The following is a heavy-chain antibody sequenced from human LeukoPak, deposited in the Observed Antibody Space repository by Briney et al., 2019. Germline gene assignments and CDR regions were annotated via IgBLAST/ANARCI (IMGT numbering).Heavy chain of an antibody. J-gene: IGHJ3*02. CDR1: GVSISSSSYY. V-gene: IGHV4-39*01. D-gene: IGHD7-27*01. CDR3: ATWDTGDAFDI. Sequence: SETLSLTCTVSGVSISSSSYYWGWIRQPPGKGLEWIGSIYYSGSTYYNPSLKSRVTISVDTSKNQFSLKLSSVTAADTAVYYCATWDTGDAFDIWGQGTMVTVSS. CDR2: IYYSGST.